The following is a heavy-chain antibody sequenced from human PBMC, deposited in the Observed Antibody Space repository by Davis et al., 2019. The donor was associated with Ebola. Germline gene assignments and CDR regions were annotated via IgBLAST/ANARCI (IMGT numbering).Heavy chain of an antibody. CDR3: ARGQLRFLEWLGPRDPLHYGMDV. D-gene: IGHD3-3*01. J-gene: IGHJ6*02. V-gene: IGHV1-69*06. Sequence: SVKVSCKASGGTFSSYAISWVRQAPGQGLEWMGGIIPIFGTANYAQKFQGRVTITADKSTSTAYIELSSLRSEDTAVYYCARGQLRFLEWLGPRDPLHYGMDVWGQGTTVTVSS. CDR1: GGTFSSYA. CDR2: IIPIFGTA.